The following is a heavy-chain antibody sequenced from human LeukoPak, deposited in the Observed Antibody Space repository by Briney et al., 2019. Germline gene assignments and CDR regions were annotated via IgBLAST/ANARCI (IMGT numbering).Heavy chain of an antibody. D-gene: IGHD2-2*01. Sequence: ASVKVSCRASGYTFTSYDINWVRQATGQGLERMGWMNPNSGNTGYAQKFQGRVTITRNTSISTAYMELSSLRSEDTAVYYCARGLYCSSTSCYDYWGQGTLVTVSS. CDR1: GYTFTSYD. V-gene: IGHV1-8*03. J-gene: IGHJ4*02. CDR3: ARGLYCSSTSCYDY. CDR2: MNPNSGNT.